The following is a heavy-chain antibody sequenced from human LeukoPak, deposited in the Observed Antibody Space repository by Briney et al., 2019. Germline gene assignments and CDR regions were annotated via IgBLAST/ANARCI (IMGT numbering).Heavy chain of an antibody. J-gene: IGHJ4*02. CDR1: GLTFSSYA. Sequence: GGSLRLSCAASGLTFSSYAMSWVRQAPGKGLEWVSTISGRGGSTYYADSVRGRFTISRDNSKNTLYLQMNSLRAEDTAIYYCAKRNILRYFVWFSGYFDNWGQGTLVTVSS. D-gene: IGHD3-9*01. CDR3: AKRNILRYFVWFSGYFDN. CDR2: ISGRGGST. V-gene: IGHV3-23*01.